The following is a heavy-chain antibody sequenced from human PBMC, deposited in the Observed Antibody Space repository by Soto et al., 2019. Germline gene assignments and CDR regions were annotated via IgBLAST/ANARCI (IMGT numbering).Heavy chain of an antibody. CDR3: ARLGKGFRSGWYLF. V-gene: IGHV4-39*01. J-gene: IGHJ4*02. CDR1: GGSIRSSGCY. CDR2: IEYSGST. Sequence: TSETQSLTCTVSGGSIRSSGCYWGWIRQPPGKGLEWIGSIEYSGSTYHNPSLKSRVTISVDTSKNQFSLKLSSVTTADTAVYFCARLGKGFRSGWYLFWGQGTLVTVSS. D-gene: IGHD6-19*01.